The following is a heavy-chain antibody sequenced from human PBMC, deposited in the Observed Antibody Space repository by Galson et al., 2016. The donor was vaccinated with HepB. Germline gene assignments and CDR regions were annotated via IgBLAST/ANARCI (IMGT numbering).Heavy chain of an antibody. Sequence: SVKVSCKASGYTFTSYFVHWVRQAPGQGLEWMGIVHPSGGSTNYAQQFQGRVTMTRDTSTSTVYMELSSLRSEDTAVYYCSRGPSLWYFALWGRGTLVTVSS. J-gene: IGHJ2*01. CDR1: GYTFTSYF. CDR2: VHPSGGST. CDR3: SRGPSLWYFAL. V-gene: IGHV1-46*01. D-gene: IGHD6-25*01.